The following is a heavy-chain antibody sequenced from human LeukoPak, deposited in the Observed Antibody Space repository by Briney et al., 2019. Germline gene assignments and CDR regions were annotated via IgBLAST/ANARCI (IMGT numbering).Heavy chain of an antibody. D-gene: IGHD3-10*01. CDR2: FDPEYGET. CDR3: ATSYGSGSKGYYYYYYMDV. J-gene: IGHJ6*03. CDR1: GYTLTELS. V-gene: IGHV1-24*01. Sequence: GASVKVSCKVSGYTLTELSMHWVRQAPGKGLEWMGGFDPEYGETIYAQKFQGRVTMTEDTSTDTAYMELSSLRSEDTAVYYCATSYGSGSKGYYYYYYMDVWGKGTTVTVSS.